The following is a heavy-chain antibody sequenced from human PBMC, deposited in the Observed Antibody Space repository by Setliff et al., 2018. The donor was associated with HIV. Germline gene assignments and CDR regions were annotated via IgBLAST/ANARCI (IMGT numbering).Heavy chain of an antibody. J-gene: IGHJ4*02. CDR1: GGSISSNNYY. V-gene: IGHV4-39*01. Sequence: PSETLSLTCTVSGGSISSNNYYWGWIRQPPGKGLEWIASIYYSGSTYYNPSLKSRITISVGTSKNQFSLRLSSVTAADTAFYYCARQGLVLVPASIDWRLPPSPIDYWGQGALVTVSS. CDR2: IYYSGST. CDR3: ARQGLVLVPASIDWRLPPSPIDY. D-gene: IGHD2-2*01.